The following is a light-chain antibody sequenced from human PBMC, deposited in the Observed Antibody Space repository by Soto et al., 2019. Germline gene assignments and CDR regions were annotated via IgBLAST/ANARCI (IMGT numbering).Light chain of an antibody. CDR2: GAS. V-gene: IGKV3-20*01. CDR3: QQFSSYPLT. Sequence: EIVMTQSPATLSVSPGERATLSCRASQSVSSNLAWYQQKPGQAPRLLIYGASSRATGIPDRFSGSGSGTDFTLTISRLEPEDFAVYYCQQFSSYPLTFGGGTTVDIK. J-gene: IGKJ4*01. CDR1: QSVSSN.